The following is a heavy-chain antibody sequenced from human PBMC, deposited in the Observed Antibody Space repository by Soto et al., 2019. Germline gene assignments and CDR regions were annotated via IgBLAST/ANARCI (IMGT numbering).Heavy chain of an antibody. CDR2: IYWNDDK. V-gene: IGHV2-5*01. J-gene: IGHJ5*02. D-gene: IGHD2-2*02. CDR3: ARECAIGPRFFDP. Sequence: QITLKESGPTLVKPTQTLTMICTFSGFSLSTNGGGVGWIRQPPGKALEWLALIYWNDDKRYSPSLKSRPTITKYTSKNQVVLTMTTLDPVDTATYYCARECAIGPRFFDPWGQGTLVTVSS. CDR1: GFSLSTNGGG.